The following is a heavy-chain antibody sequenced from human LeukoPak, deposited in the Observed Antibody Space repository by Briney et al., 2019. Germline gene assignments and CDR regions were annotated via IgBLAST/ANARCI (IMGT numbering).Heavy chain of an antibody. CDR2: ISYSGST. CDR3: ARRGSGGRSFDI. CDR1: GGSVSSGSYY. Sequence: SETLSLTCTVSGGSVSSGSYYWTWIRQPPGKGLEWIGYISYSGSTNYDPSLKSRVTISVDTSKNQFSLNLSSVTAADTAVYYCARRGSGGRSFDIWGQGTMVTVSS. V-gene: IGHV4-61*01. J-gene: IGHJ3*02. D-gene: IGHD2-15*01.